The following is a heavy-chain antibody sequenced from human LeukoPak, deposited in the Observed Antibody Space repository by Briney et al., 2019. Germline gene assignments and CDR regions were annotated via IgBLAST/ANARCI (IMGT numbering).Heavy chain of an antibody. CDR2: VGAGGGAP. V-gene: IGHV3-23*01. Sequence: PWGSLRRSGAASGFTFYNYAMSWLRQAPGKGLEWVSSVGAGGGAPYYSDSVKGRFSSSRDNSKSTLYLQMTGLTDEDTAIYYCATDPYSRGWSGGDYFDQWGRGTLVTVSS. D-gene: IGHD6-19*01. CDR1: GFTFYNYA. J-gene: IGHJ4*02. CDR3: ATDPYSRGWSGGDYFDQ.